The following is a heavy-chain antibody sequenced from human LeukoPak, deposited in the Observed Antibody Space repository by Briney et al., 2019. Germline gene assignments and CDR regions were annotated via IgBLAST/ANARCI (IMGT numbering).Heavy chain of an antibody. D-gene: IGHD2-21*01. Sequence: ASVKVSCKASGCTFTSYHMHWVRQAPGQGLEWMGIINPSGGGTNYAQKFQGRVTMTRDTSTSTVYMELSSLRFEDTAVYYCARVVEFDYYGMDVWGQGTTVTVSS. CDR1: GCTFTSYH. CDR2: INPSGGGT. CDR3: ARVVEFDYYGMDV. V-gene: IGHV1-46*01. J-gene: IGHJ6*02.